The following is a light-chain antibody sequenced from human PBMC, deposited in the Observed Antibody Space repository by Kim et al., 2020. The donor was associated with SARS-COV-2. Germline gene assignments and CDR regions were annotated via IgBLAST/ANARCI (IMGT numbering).Light chain of an antibody. V-gene: IGLV3-19*01. Sequence: SSELTQDPAVSVALVQTVRITCQGDSLRNYYASWYQQKPGQAPVLVIYGINHRPSGIPDRFSGSSSGNTASLTITGDQAEDEADYSCTSRDRSGNIWVFC. CDR2: GIN. CDR1: SLRNYY. J-gene: IGLJ3*02. CDR3: TSRDRSGNIWV.